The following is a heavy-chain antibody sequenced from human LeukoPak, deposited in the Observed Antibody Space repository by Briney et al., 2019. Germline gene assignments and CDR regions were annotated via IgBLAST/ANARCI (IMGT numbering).Heavy chain of an antibody. D-gene: IGHD3-10*01. CDR1: GFPFSRYW. Sequence: GGSLRLSCAASGFPFSRYWMSWVRQAPGKGLEWVANIKQDGSEKYYADSVKGRFTISRDNAKNSLYLQMNSQRAEDTAVYYCASTYGSGSYYPYWGQGTLVTVSS. J-gene: IGHJ4*02. V-gene: IGHV3-7*01. CDR3: ASTYGSGSYYPY. CDR2: IKQDGSEK.